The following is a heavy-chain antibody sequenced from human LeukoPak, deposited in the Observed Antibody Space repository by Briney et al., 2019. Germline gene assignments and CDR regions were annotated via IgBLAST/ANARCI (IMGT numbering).Heavy chain of an antibody. CDR1: GFTFSSYG. J-gene: IGHJ4*02. CDR2: IQYDGSNK. Sequence: PGGSLRLSCAASGFTFSSYGMHWVRQAPGKGLEWVAFIQYDGSNKYYADSVKGRFTISRDNSKNTLYLQMNSLRAEDTAVYYCARVVYGSGSKINYWGQGTLVTVSS. CDR3: ARVVYGSGSKINY. D-gene: IGHD3-10*01. V-gene: IGHV3-30*02.